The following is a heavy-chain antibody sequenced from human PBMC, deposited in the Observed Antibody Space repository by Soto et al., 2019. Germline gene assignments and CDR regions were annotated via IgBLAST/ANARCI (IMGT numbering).Heavy chain of an antibody. Sequence: ASVKVSCKASGYTFTVYDMHWVRQAPGQGLEWMGWVNPNSGGTNYAQKFQGWVTMTRDTSISTAYMELSRLRSDDTAVYYCARENRNCSSTSCYDQSYYFDYWGQGTLVTVSS. J-gene: IGHJ4*02. CDR3: ARENRNCSSTSCYDQSYYFDY. CDR1: GYTFTVYD. CDR2: VNPNSGGT. V-gene: IGHV1-2*04. D-gene: IGHD2-2*01.